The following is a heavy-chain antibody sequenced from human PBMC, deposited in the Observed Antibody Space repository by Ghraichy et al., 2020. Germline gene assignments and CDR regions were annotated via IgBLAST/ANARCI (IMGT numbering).Heavy chain of an antibody. Sequence: GESLNISCAASGFSFSTYPVSWVRQAPGKGLEWVSTISISAPRSYYADSVKGRFTISRDNSKNTLYLQMNSLRAEDTAVYYCAKSNRGDNVGMFDYWGQGTLVTVSS. V-gene: IGHV3-23*01. CDR3: AKSNRGDNVGMFDY. CDR1: GFSFSTYP. J-gene: IGHJ4*02. CDR2: ISISAPRS. D-gene: IGHD7-27*01.